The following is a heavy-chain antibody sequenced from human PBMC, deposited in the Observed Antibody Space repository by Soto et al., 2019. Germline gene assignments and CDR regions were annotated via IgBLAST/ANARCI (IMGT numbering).Heavy chain of an antibody. CDR2: IDWDDDK. J-gene: IGHJ6*02. V-gene: IGHV2-70*01. D-gene: IGHD6-13*01. Sequence: SGPTLVNPTQTLTLTCPFSGFSLSTSGMCVSWIRQPPGKALEWLALIDWDDDKYYSTSLKTRLTISKDTSKNQVVLTMTNMDPVDTATYYCARMIGGPYSSSWYDAYYYGMDVWGQGT. CDR1: GFSLSTSGMC. CDR3: ARMIGGPYSSSWYDAYYYGMDV.